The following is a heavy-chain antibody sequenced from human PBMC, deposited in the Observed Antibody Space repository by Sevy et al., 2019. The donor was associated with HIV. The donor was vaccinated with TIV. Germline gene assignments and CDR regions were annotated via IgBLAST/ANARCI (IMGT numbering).Heavy chain of an antibody. V-gene: IGHV3-30*02. CDR1: GFTFSSYG. J-gene: IGHJ4*02. D-gene: IGHD1-26*01. Sequence: GGSLRLSCAASGFTFSSYGMHWARQAPGKGLEWVAFIRYDGSNKYYADSVKGRFTISRDNSKNTLYLQMNSLRAEDTAVYYCAKDPNYSGSEPDFDYWGQGTLVTVSS. CDR2: IRYDGSNK. CDR3: AKDPNYSGSEPDFDY.